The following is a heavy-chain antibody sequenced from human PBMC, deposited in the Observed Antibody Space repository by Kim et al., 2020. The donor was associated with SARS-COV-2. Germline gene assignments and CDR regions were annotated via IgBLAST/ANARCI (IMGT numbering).Heavy chain of an antibody. CDR2: IWYDGSKK. J-gene: IGHJ5*02. CDR3: ARGWDYP. CDR1: GFPFSSHG. Sequence: GGSLRLSCAASGFPFSSHGMHWVRQAPGKRPEWVAIIWYDGSKKYYSDSVKGRFTISRDNSKNMTYLQMISLRAEDTAVYYCARGWDYPWGQGTLVTVSS. V-gene: IGHV3-33*01. D-gene: IGHD1-26*01.